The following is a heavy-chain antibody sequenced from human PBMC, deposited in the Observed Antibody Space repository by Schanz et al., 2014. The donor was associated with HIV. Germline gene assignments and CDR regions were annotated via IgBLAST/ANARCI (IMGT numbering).Heavy chain of an antibody. CDR2: ISASGAST. J-gene: IGHJ4*02. Sequence: EVHLVESGGGMVQPGGSLRLSCAASGFMFSAYNMNWVRQAPGKGLEWVSVISASGASTFYADSVKGRFTISRDNSKNTLYLQMNSLRAEDTAVYYCAKDSGDSGGYYTYYFDYWGQGTLVSVSS. V-gene: IGHV3-23*04. D-gene: IGHD3-22*01. CDR1: GFMFSAYN. CDR3: AKDSGDSGGYYTYYFDY.